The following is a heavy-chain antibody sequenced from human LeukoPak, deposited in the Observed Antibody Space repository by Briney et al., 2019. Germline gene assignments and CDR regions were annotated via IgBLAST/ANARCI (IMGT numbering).Heavy chain of an antibody. D-gene: IGHD5-18*01. CDR3: ARQGIQQWLPFDY. CDR2: IYYSGST. Sequence: SETLSLTCTVSGGSMSSYYWSWIRQPPGKGLEWIGYIYYSGSTKYNPSLKSRVTISVDTSKNQFSLKLSSVTAADTAVYYCARQGIQQWLPFDYWGQGTLVTVSS. J-gene: IGHJ4*02. CDR1: GGSMSSYY. V-gene: IGHV4-59*08.